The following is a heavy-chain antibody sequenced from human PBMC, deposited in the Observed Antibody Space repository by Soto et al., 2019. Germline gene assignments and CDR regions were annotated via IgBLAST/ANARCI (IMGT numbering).Heavy chain of an antibody. D-gene: IGHD3-16*01. CDR3: ARGRPAAVSTLPFLDS. Sequence: QVQLVESGGGVVQPGRSLRLSCAASGFSFSTYGMHWVRQARGKGLEWVTVLWYDGSRTYYADSVKGRFTISRDTSQNMLYLQMNSLRDEYTAVYYCARGRPAAVSTLPFLDSWGQGTLVTVSS. CDR1: GFSFSTYG. CDR2: LWYDGSRT. J-gene: IGHJ4*02. V-gene: IGHV3-33*01.